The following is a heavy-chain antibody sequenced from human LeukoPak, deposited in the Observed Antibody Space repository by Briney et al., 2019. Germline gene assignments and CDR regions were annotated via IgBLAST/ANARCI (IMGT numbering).Heavy chain of an antibody. Sequence: PGRSLRLSCVVSGFTFSSYGMHWVRQAPGKGLVWVAVISYDGSNKYYADSVKGRFTISRDNSKNTLYLQMNSLRAEDTAVYYCAKRGYYYDSSGYYSRTYFDYWGQGTLVIVSS. CDR1: GFTFSSYG. CDR2: ISYDGSNK. J-gene: IGHJ4*02. V-gene: IGHV3-30*18. D-gene: IGHD3-22*01. CDR3: AKRGYYYDSSGYYSRTYFDY.